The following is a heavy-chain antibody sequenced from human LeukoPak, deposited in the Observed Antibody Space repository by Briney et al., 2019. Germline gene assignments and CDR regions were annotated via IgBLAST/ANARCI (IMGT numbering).Heavy chain of an antibody. J-gene: IGHJ4*02. V-gene: IGHV1-46*01. CDR3: ARDTIAARHFDY. Sequence: GASVKVSCKASGYTFTSYYMHWVRQAPGQGLEWMGIINPSGGSTSYAQKFQGRVTMTRDTSTSTVYMELSSLRSEDTAVYYCARDTIAARHFDYWGQGTLVTASS. CDR1: GYTFTSYY. CDR2: INPSGGST. D-gene: IGHD6-6*01.